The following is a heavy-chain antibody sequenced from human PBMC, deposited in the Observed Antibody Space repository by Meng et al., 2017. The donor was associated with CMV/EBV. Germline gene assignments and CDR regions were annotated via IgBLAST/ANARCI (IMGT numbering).Heavy chain of an antibody. CDR2: ISSSSSYI. CDR3: AKAFTRPTYYYDSSGHPDAFDI. V-gene: IGHV3-21*01. D-gene: IGHD3-22*01. CDR1: GFTFSSYS. Sequence: GESLKISCAASGFTFSSYSMNWVRQAPGKGLEWVSSISSSSSYIYYADSVKGRFTISRDNAKNSLYLQMNSLRAEDTAVYYCAKAFTRPTYYYDSSGHPDAFDIWGQGTMVNVSS. J-gene: IGHJ3*02.